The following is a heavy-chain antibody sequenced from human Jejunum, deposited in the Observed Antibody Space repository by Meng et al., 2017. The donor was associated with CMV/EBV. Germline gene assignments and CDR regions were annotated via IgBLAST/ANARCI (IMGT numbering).Heavy chain of an antibody. CDR2: SRNKANSYST. D-gene: IGHD5-12*01. J-gene: IGHJ4*02. CDR3: ARGGILATVPHEY. Sequence: SGFTCSDHYMDWVRQAPGKGLEWVARSRNKANSYSTEYAASVKGRFTISRDDSKNSLYLQMNSLKSDDTAVYYCARGGILATVPHEYWGQGTLVTVSS. V-gene: IGHV3-72*01. CDR1: GFTCSDHY.